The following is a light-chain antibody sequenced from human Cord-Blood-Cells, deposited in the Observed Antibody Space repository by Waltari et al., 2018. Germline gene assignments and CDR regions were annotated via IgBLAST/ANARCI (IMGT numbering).Light chain of an antibody. V-gene: IGLV2-11*01. CDR2: DVS. J-gene: IGLJ2*01. Sequence: QSALTQPRPVSGSPGQSVTISCTGTSSDVGGYNYVPWYQQHPGKAPNLMIYDVSKRPSGVPDRCSGSKSGNTASLTISGLQAEDEADYYCCSYAGSYTLAVVFGGGTKLTVL. CDR3: CSYAGSYTLAVV. CDR1: SSDVGGYNY.